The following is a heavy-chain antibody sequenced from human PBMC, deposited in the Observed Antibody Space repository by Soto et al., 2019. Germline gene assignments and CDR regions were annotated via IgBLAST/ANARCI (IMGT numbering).Heavy chain of an antibody. CDR3: AKAPLRLGFSYYYYGMDV. CDR2: ISYDVSNK. D-gene: IGHD2-21*01. J-gene: IGHJ6*02. CDR1: GFTFSSYA. V-gene: IGHV3-30-3*01. Sequence: GGSLSLSCAASGFTFSSYAMHWVRQAPGKGLEWVAVISYDVSNKYYADSVKGRFTISRDNSKNTLYLQMNSLRAEDTAVYYCAKAPLRLGFSYYYYGMDVWGQGTTVTVSS.